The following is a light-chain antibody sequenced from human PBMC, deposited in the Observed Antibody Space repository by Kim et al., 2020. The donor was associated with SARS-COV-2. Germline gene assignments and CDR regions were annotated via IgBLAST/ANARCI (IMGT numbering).Light chain of an antibody. V-gene: IGLV2-14*04. J-gene: IGLJ3*02. CDR1: SSDVGGYNY. Sequence: PGQSFTTSCTGTSSDVGGYNYVSWYQQHPGKAPKLMIYDVSKRPSGVSNRFSGSKSGNTASLTISGLQAEDEADYYCSSYTSSSRVFGGGTQLTVL. CDR2: DVS. CDR3: SSYTSSSRV.